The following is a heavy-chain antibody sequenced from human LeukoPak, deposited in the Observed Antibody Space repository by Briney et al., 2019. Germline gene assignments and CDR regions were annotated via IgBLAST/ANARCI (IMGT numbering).Heavy chain of an antibody. J-gene: IGHJ6*02. CDR2: IKHDGSET. CDR3: AKNGGPHGMDV. V-gene: IGHV3-7*02. D-gene: IGHD3-16*01. CDR1: GFTFSSTW. Sequence: GGSLRLSRAASGFTFSSTWMSWVRQAPGKGLEWVANIKHDGSETNYVDSVKGRFTISRDNAKNSLHLQMNSLRVEDTAVYYCAKNGGPHGMDVWGQGTTVTVSS.